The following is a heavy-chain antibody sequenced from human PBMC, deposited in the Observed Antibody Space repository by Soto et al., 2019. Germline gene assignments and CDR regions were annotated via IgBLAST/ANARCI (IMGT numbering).Heavy chain of an antibody. D-gene: IGHD3-10*01. CDR1: GFTVSSNY. CDR2: IYSGGST. Sequence: EVQLVETGGGLIQPGGSLRLSCAASGFTVSSNYMSWVRQAPGKGLEWVSVIYSGGSTYYADSVKGRFTISRDNSKNTLYLQMNSLRAEDTAVYYCARGGPYYYGSGSYRGAFDIWGQGTMVTVSS. V-gene: IGHV3-53*02. J-gene: IGHJ3*02. CDR3: ARGGPYYYGSGSYRGAFDI.